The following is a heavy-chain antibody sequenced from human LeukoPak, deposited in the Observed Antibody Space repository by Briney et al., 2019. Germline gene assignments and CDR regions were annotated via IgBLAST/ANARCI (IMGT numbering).Heavy chain of an antibody. V-gene: IGHV3-74*01. J-gene: IGHJ6*03. CDR3: QAGYYYYYMDV. CDR2: TNTHGTSA. Sequence: PGGSLRLSCAASGFTFNNYWMHWVRQAPGKGLVWVARTNTHGTSANYADSVKGRFIISRDNANNTLYLQMNGLRDEDTGVYYAQAGYYYYYMDVWGKGTTVTVSS. CDR1: GFTFNNYW.